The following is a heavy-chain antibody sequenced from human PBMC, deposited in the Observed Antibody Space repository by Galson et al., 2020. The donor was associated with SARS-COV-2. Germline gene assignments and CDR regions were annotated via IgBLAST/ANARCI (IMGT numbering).Heavy chain of an antibody. Sequence: GESLKISCTASGFTFGDFAMSWFRQAPGQGLEWVGFIRSQAYGGSTEYAASVKGRFTVSRDDSQSIAYLQMNSLKTEDTAVYYCTRLIPSSAAPNCWGQGTLVTVSS. J-gene: IGHJ4*02. CDR3: TRLIPSSAAPNC. CDR1: GFTFGDFA. CDR2: IRSQAYGGST. D-gene: IGHD6-13*01. V-gene: IGHV3-49*03.